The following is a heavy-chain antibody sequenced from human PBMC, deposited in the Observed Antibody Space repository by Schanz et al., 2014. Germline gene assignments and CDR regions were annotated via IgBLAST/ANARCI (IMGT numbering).Heavy chain of an antibody. J-gene: IGHJ6*02. CDR3: ARDPSFSMVRGVIIDSYYYGMDV. V-gene: IGHV1-18*01. D-gene: IGHD3-10*01. CDR2: ISPYTGNT. CDR1: RYTFNTYG. Sequence: QGQLVQSGPEVKEPGASVKVSCEASRYTFNTYGLNWVRQAPGQGLEWMGWISPYTGNTHYFDKMEVRVTMTTDTSTSTAYMELSSLRSEDTAVYYCARDPSFSMVRGVIIDSYYYGMDVWGQGTTVTVSS.